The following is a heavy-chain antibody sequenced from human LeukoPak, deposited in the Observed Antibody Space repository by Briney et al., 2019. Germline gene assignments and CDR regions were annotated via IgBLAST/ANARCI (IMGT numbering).Heavy chain of an antibody. D-gene: IGHD7-27*01. CDR2: ISSTGVI. CDR3: ARDHNWGFDY. J-gene: IGHJ4*02. Sequence: GGSLSLSCAASGFTFSDYPMNWVRQTPGNGLEWVSYISSTGVIYYADSVRGRFSISRDNAMNSVYMQMSSLRAEDTALYYCARDHNWGFDYWGRGTLVTVSS. V-gene: IGHV3-69-1*01. CDR1: GFTFSDYP.